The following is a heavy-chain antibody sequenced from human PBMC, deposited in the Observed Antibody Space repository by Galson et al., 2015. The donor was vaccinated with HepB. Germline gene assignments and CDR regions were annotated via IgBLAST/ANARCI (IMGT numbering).Heavy chain of an antibody. Sequence: SLRLSCAASGFTFNTFAMYWVRQAPGKGLEWVAVVSYDGSSRDYADSVKGRFTVSRDNSKSTLYLQMNSLRTEDTAVYYCARRIPARPAWPDPWGRGTLVTVSS. CDR2: VSYDGSSR. CDR1: GFTFNTFA. J-gene: IGHJ5*02. D-gene: IGHD6-6*01. CDR3: ARRIPARPAWPDP. V-gene: IGHV3-30-3*01.